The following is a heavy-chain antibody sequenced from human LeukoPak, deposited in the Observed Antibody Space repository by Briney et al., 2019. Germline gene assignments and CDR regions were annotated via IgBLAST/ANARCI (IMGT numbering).Heavy chain of an antibody. D-gene: IGHD6-19*01. CDR3: ARALQSGWLVEKSFDY. CDR2: ISAYNGNT. J-gene: IGHJ4*02. CDR1: GYTFTSYG. V-gene: IGHV1-18*01. Sequence: ASVKVSCKASGYTFTSYGISWVRQAPGQGLEWMGWISAYNGNTNYAQKLQGRVTMTTDTPTSTAYMELRSLRSDDTAVYYCARALQSGWLVEKSFDYWGQGTLVTVSS.